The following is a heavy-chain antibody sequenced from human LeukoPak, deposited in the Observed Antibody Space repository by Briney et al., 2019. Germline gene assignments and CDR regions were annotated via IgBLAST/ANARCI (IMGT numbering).Heavy chain of an antibody. D-gene: IGHD3-22*01. J-gene: IGHJ6*02. CDR2: IVVGSGNT. V-gene: IGHV1-58*02. Sequence: SVKVSCKASGFTFTSSATQWVRQARGQRLEWIGWIVVGSGNTNYAQKFQERVTITRDMSTSTAYMELSSLRSEDTAVYYCAADHKGDSSGYYSYYYYGMDVWGQGTTVTVSS. CDR3: AADHKGDSSGYYSYYYYGMDV. CDR1: GFTFTSSA.